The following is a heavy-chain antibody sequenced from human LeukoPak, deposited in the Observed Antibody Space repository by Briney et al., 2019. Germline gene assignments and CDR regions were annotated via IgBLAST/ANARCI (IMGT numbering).Heavy chain of an antibody. Sequence: PGGSPRLSCAASGLTFSRNWMSWVRQAPGKGLEWVANINEDGNEKYYVDSVAGRFTISRDNAKNSLYLQMNSLRAEDTAVYYCARDPDAGTTDYWGQGTLVTVSS. J-gene: IGHJ4*02. V-gene: IGHV3-7*01. CDR1: GLTFSRNW. CDR2: INEDGNEK. CDR3: ARDPDAGTTDY. D-gene: IGHD1-7*01.